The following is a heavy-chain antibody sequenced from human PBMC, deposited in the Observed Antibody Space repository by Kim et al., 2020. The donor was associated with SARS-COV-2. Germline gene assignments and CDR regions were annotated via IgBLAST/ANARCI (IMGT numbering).Heavy chain of an antibody. CDR2: IWYDGSNK. J-gene: IGHJ4*02. V-gene: IGHV3-33*06. CDR3: AKDLYSSSWYYFDY. Sequence: GGSLRLSCAASGFTFSSYAMHWVRQAPGKGLEWVAVIWYDGSNKYYADSVKGRFTISRDNSKNTLYLQMNSLRSEDTAVYYCAKDLYSSSWYYFDYWGQGTLVTVSS. CDR1: GFTFSSYA. D-gene: IGHD6-13*01.